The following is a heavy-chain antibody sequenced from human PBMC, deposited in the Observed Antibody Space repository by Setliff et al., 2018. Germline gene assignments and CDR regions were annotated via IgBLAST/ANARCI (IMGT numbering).Heavy chain of an antibody. D-gene: IGHD6-6*01. CDR3: ARWRSSSPDDF. V-gene: IGHV3-7*01. CDR1: GFTFSSYW. Sequence: GGSLRLSCVAAGFTFSSYWMTWVRQVPRKGLEYVASIKHDGSEKYYVDSVRGRFTISRDNAKNSLYLQMDSLRDEDTAVYYCARWRSSSPDDFWGQGTLVTVSS. CDR2: IKHDGSEK. J-gene: IGHJ4*02.